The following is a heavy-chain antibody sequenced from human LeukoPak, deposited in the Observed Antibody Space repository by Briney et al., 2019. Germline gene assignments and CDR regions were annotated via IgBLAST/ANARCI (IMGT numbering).Heavy chain of an antibody. CDR2: INPNSGGT. Sequence: ASVKVSCTASGYTFTGYYIHWVRQAPGQGLEWMGRINPNSGGTNYAQKFQGRVTMTRDTAISTAYMELSRLRSDDTAVYYCARGLAYYYDSSGYFNWFDPWGQGTLVTVSS. CDR3: ARGLAYYYDSSGYFNWFDP. D-gene: IGHD3-22*01. V-gene: IGHV1-2*06. J-gene: IGHJ5*02. CDR1: GYTFTGYY.